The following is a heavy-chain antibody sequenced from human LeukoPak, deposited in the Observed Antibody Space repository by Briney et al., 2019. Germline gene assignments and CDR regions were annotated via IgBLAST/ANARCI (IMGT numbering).Heavy chain of an antibody. CDR2: IKSDGSST. D-gene: IGHD2-21*02. Sequence: GGSLRLSCAASGFTFSNYWMHWVRQAPGEALMWVSRIKSDGSSTTYADSVKGRFTISRDNAKNTLYLQMNSLRAEDTVVYYCSRDSLSSCGGDCYSGLDVWGQGTTVTVSS. CDR1: GFTFSNYW. J-gene: IGHJ6*02. V-gene: IGHV3-74*01. CDR3: SRDSLSSCGGDCYSGLDV.